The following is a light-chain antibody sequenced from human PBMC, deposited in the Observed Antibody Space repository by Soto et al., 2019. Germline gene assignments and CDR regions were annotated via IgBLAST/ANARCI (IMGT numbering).Light chain of an antibody. Sequence: QSALTQPASVSGSPGQSIAISCTGTGSDIGGFKYVSWYQQHPGKAPKLIICEVTNRPSGVSNRFSGSKSGNTASLTISGLQAEDEADYYCSSYAGNSVVVFGGGTKLTVL. J-gene: IGLJ2*01. V-gene: IGLV2-14*01. CDR2: EVT. CDR1: GSDIGGFKY. CDR3: SSYAGNSVVV.